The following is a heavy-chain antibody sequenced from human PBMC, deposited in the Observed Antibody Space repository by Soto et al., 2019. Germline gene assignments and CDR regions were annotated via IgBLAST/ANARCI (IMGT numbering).Heavy chain of an antibody. CDR2: IYYSGST. V-gene: IGHV4-59*01. Sequence: SETLSLTCTVSGGSISSYYWSWIRQPPGKGLEWIGYIYYSGSTNYNPPLKSRVTISVDTSKNQFSLKLSSVTTADTAVYYCARVAEYSGYRDYYYYYYMDVWGKGTTVTVSS. CDR3: ARVAEYSGYRDYYYYYYMDV. CDR1: GGSISSYY. J-gene: IGHJ6*03. D-gene: IGHD5-12*01.